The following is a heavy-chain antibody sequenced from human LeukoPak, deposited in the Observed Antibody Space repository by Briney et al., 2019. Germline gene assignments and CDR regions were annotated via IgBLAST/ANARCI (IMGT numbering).Heavy chain of an antibody. CDR3: ASFGEHESDHPAGESWFDP. D-gene: IGHD3-10*01. J-gene: IGHJ5*02. Sequence: GGSLRLSCAASGFTFSSYGMSWVRQAPGKGLEWVSAISGSGGSTYYADSVKSRFTISRDNSKNTLYLQMNSLRAEDTAVYYCASFGEHESDHPAGESWFDPWGQGTLVTVSS. V-gene: IGHV3-23*01. CDR2: ISGSGGST. CDR1: GFTFSSYG.